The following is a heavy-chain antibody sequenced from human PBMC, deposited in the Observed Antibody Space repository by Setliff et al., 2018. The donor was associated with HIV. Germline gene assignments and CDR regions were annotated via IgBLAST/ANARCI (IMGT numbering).Heavy chain of an antibody. J-gene: IGHJ6*02. Sequence: GASVKVSCKSSGHTLSGYFIHWVRQAPGQGPEWMGWISPHSGATNYAQVRDRVTMTRDTSVNIAYMQLSRLRSDDTAVYYCARAPTLFGVEYYYYFGMDVWGQGTTVTVSS. V-gene: IGHV1-2*02. CDR2: ISPHSGAT. CDR3: ARAPTLFGVEYYYYFGMDV. D-gene: IGHD3-3*01. CDR1: GHTLSGYF.